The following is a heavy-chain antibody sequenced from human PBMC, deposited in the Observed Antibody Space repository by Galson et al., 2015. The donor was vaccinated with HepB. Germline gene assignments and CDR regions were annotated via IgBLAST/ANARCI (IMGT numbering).Heavy chain of an antibody. J-gene: IGHJ6*02. CDR1: GFTFSSYG. Sequence: SLRLSCAASGFTFSSYGMHWVRQAPGKGLEWVAVIWYDGSNKYYADSVKGRFTISRDNSKNTLYLQMNSLRAEDTAVYYCARSKYSYGSLYYYYYGMDVWGQGTTVTVSS. V-gene: IGHV3-33*01. D-gene: IGHD5-18*01. CDR2: IWYDGSNK. CDR3: ARSKYSYGSLYYYYYGMDV.